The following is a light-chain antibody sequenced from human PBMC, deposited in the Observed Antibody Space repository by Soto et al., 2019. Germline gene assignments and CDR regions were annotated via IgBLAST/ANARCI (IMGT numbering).Light chain of an antibody. CDR1: SSDVGGYNY. J-gene: IGLJ1*01. Sequence: QSVLTQPASVSGSPGQSITISCTGTSSDVGGYNYVSWYQQHPGKAPKLMIYDVNKRPSGVPDRFSGSKSGNTASLTVSGLQAEDEADYYCSSYSGSNIPYVFGTGTRSPS. CDR3: SSYSGSNIPYV. V-gene: IGLV2-8*01. CDR2: DVN.